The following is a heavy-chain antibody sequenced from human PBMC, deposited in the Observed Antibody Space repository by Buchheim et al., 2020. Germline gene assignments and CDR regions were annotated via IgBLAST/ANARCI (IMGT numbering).Heavy chain of an antibody. CDR1: GFSFSSYV. CDR2: ISASGYTA. J-gene: IGHJ4*02. V-gene: IGHV3-23*01. CDR3: AKDHCAHDY. D-gene: IGHD2-21*01. Sequence: EVQLLESGGGLVQPGGSLRLSCAASGFSFSSYVMSWVRQVPGKGLEWVSGISASGYTAYYPDSVKGRFTISRDNSKATLYLQIDSLRAEDTAVYYCAKDHCAHDYWGQGTL.